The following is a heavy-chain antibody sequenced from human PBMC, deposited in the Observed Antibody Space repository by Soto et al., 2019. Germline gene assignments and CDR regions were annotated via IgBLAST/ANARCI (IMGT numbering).Heavy chain of an antibody. J-gene: IGHJ3*01. V-gene: IGHV6-1*01. D-gene: IGHD5-18*01. Sequence: PSQTLSLTCAISGDNVSSNSAARNRIRQSPSRGLEWLGRTYYRSKWYNDYAVSVKSRITINPDTSKNQFSLQLNSVTPEDTAVFYCAIGVKIQGRPSDAFDFWGQGTMDTGSS. CDR3: AIGVKIQGRPSDAFDF. CDR1: GDNVSSNSAA. CDR2: TYYRSKWYN.